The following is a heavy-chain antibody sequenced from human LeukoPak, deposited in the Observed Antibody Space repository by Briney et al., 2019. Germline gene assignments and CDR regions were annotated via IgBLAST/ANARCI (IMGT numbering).Heavy chain of an antibody. J-gene: IGHJ4*02. CDR1: EFTVSVNY. D-gene: IGHD2-15*01. Sequence: GGSLRLSCAASEFTVSVNYMSWVRQAPGKGLEWVSAMSSSDDGRYYAASVRGRFTISRDTSRSTLYLQMNSLRAEDAAVYYCAKAPVTSCRGAFCYPFDYWGQGTLVTVSS. V-gene: IGHV3-23*01. CDR2: MSSSDDGR. CDR3: AKAPVTSCRGAFCYPFDY.